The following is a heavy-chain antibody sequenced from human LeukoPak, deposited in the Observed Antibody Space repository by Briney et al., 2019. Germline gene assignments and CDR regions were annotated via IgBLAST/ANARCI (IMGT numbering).Heavy chain of an antibody. CDR3: ARTTVTGSDRDY. V-gene: IGHV1-2*06. CDR2: INPNSGGT. D-gene: IGHD4-17*01. J-gene: IGHJ4*02. CDR1: GYTFTGYY. Sequence: GASVKVSCKASGYTFTGYYMHWVRQAPGQGLEWMGRINPNSGGTNYAQKFQGRVTMTRDTSISTAYMELSRLGSDDTAVYYCARTTVTGSDRDYWGQGTLVTVCS.